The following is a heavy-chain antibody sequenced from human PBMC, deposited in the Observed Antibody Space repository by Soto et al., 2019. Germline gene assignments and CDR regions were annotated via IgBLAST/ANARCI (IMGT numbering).Heavy chain of an antibody. V-gene: IGHV3-48*02. J-gene: IGHJ6*02. D-gene: IGHD5-12*01. CDR2: ISSTTTTI. CDR3: TRDPLRVAISPTYGMDV. Sequence: LQLVESGGGLVQPGGSLRLSCAASGFAFSSFSMNWVRQAPGKGLEWISYISSTTTTIYYADSVKGRFTISRDSAENSLYLQMNSLRDEDTAVYYCTRDPLRVAISPTYGMDVWGQGTTVTVSS. CDR1: GFAFSSFS.